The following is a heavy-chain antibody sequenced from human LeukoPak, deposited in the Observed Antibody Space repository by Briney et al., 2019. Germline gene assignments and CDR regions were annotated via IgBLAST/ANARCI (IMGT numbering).Heavy chain of an antibody. CDR1: GGSISSSSAY. CDR3: ASPRGFSYGYFDY. D-gene: IGHD5-18*01. V-gene: IGHV4-39*01. J-gene: IGHJ4*02. Sequence: SETLSLTCTVSGGSISSSSAYWGWIRQPPGKGLEWIGSIYYRKNTYYNPSLKSRVTISADASKNQFSLTLGSVSATDTAVYYCASPRGFSYGYFDYWGQGTLVTVSS. CDR2: IYYRKNT.